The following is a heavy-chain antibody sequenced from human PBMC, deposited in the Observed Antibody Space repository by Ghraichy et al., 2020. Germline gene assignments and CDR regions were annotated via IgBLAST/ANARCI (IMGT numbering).Heavy chain of an antibody. CDR3: ARGHFAVVSDYFDY. CDR1: GGSFSGYY. D-gene: IGHD2-15*01. Sequence: SQTLSLTCAVYGGSFSGYYWSWIRQPPGKGLEWIGEINHSGSTNYNPSLKSRVTISVDTSKNQFSLKLSSVTAADTAVYYCARGHFAVVSDYFDYWGQGTLATVSS. CDR2: INHSGST. V-gene: IGHV4-34*01. J-gene: IGHJ4*02.